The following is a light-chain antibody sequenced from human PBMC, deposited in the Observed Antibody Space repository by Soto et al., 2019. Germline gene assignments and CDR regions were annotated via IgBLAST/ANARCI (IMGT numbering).Light chain of an antibody. J-gene: IGKJ1*01. V-gene: IGKV3-11*01. CDR3: QQRSNWPPWT. CDR2: GAS. CDR1: QSVSSF. Sequence: VLKQSPATLSLSQGERATLTCRASQSVSSFLAWYQQKPGQAPRLLIYGASIRATGIPARFSGSGSGTDFTLTISSLEPEDFAVYYCQQRSNWPPWTFGQGTKVDNK.